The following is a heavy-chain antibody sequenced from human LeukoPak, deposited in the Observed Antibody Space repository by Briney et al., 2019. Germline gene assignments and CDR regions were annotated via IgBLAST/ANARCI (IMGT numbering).Heavy chain of an antibody. J-gene: IGHJ4*02. CDR1: GGSFSGYY. CDR3: ARGRRRSTSCYLDY. D-gene: IGHD2-2*01. V-gene: IGHV4-34*01. CDR2: INHSGST. Sequence: SETLSLTCAVYGGSFSGYYWSWIRQPPGKGLEWIGEINHSGSTNYNPSLKSRVTISVDTSKNQFSLKLSSVTAADTAVYYCARGRRRSTSCYLDYWGQGTLVTVSS.